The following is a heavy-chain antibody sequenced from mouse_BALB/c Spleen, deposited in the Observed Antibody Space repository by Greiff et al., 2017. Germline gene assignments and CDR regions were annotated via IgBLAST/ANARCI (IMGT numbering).Heavy chain of an antibody. CDR3: ATQSTMITRFAY. J-gene: IGHJ3*01. D-gene: IGHD2-4*01. Sequence: VQLKESGPGLVAPSQSLSITCTVSGFSLTSYGVHWVRQPPGKGLEWLGVIWAGGSTNYNSALMSRLSISKDNSKSQVFLKMNSLQTDDTAMYYCATQSTMITRFAYWGQGTLVTVSA. V-gene: IGHV2-9*02. CDR2: IWAGGST. CDR1: GFSLTSYG.